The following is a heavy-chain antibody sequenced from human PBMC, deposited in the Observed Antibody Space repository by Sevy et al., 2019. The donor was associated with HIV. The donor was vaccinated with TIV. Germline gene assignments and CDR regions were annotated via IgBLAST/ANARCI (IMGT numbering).Heavy chain of an antibody. J-gene: IGHJ4*02. CDR3: ATSHSGYFDSSGYYIY. CDR1: GYSFTSHW. Sequence: GESLKISCEGSGYSFTSHWIGWVRHMPGKGLEWIGIIYPDDSETRYSPSFQAQVTFSADKSISTAYLQWSSLKASDTAMYYCATSHSGYFDSSGYYIYWGQGTMVTVSS. CDR2: IYPDDSET. D-gene: IGHD3-22*01. V-gene: IGHV5-51*01.